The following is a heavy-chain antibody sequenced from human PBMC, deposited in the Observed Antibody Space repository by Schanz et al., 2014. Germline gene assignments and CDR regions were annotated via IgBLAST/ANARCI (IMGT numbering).Heavy chain of an antibody. J-gene: IGHJ6*02. CDR2: ISGTGGDDT. CDR3: LAPDYGMDV. CDR1: GFAFSSYG. Sequence: EVQLVESGGGLVQPGGSLRLSCLASGFAFSSYGMNWLRQAPGKGLLWVSSISGTGGDDTYYADSVKGRFTISRDNAKNSLFLQMNSLRAEDTAVYYCLAPDYGMDVWGQGTTVTVSS. V-gene: IGHV3-23*04.